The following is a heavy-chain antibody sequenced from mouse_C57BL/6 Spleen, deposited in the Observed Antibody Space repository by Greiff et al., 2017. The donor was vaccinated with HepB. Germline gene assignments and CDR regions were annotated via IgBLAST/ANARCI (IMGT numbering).Heavy chain of an antibody. CDR2: IDPSDSET. CDR1: GYTFTSYW. J-gene: IGHJ3*01. V-gene: IGHV1-52*01. D-gene: IGHD2-3*01. Sequence: QLQQSGAELVRPGSSVKLSCKASGYTFTSYWMHWVKQRPIQGLEWIGNIDPSDSETHYNQKFKDKATLTVDKSSSTAYMQLSSLTSEDSAVYYCASLYDSFAYWGQGTLVTVSA. CDR3: ASLYDSFAY.